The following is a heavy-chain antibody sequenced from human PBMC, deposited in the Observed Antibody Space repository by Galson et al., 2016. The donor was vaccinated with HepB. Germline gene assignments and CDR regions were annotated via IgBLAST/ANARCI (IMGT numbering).Heavy chain of an antibody. J-gene: IGHJ2*01. Sequence: SVKVSCKASGFTFSASVMHWVRQARGQRLEWIGWIVVGSGTPNYAQKFQDRVTITRDMSTSTVYMELNSLRSEDTAVYYCAAERGIGLSYFDFWGRGALVTVSS. CDR2: IVVGSGTP. CDR3: AAERGIGLSYFDF. CDR1: GFTFSASV. V-gene: IGHV1-58*02. D-gene: IGHD3-10*01.